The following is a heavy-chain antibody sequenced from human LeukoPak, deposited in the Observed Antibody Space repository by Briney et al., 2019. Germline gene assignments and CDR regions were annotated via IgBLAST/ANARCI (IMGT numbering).Heavy chain of an antibody. CDR3: ARYGSGIYYNVWYWFDP. CDR1: GYSFTSYW. CDR2: IYPGDSDT. Sequence: GESLKISCKGSGYSFTSYWIGWVRQMPGKGLEWMGIIYPGDSDTRYSPSFQGQVTISADKSIGTAYLQWSSLKASDTAMYYCARYGSGIYYNVWYWFDPWGQGTLVTVSS. V-gene: IGHV5-51*01. D-gene: IGHD3-10*01. J-gene: IGHJ5*02.